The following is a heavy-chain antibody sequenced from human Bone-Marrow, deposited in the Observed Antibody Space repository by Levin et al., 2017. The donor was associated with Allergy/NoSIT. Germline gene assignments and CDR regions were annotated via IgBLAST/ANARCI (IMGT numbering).Heavy chain of an antibody. D-gene: IGHD3-10*01. CDR2: ISVYNGDT. J-gene: IGHJ6*03. CDR3: ARDHSHFTLVQGISGYYYYLDV. Sequence: ASVKVSCRASGYTFTSFGISWVRQAPGQGLEWMGGISVYNGDTKYAENFQGRVTMTTDTSTTTAYMELRSLRSDDTAIYYRARDHSHFTLVQGISGYYYYLDVWGKGTTVTVSS. CDR1: GYTFTSFG. V-gene: IGHV1-18*01.